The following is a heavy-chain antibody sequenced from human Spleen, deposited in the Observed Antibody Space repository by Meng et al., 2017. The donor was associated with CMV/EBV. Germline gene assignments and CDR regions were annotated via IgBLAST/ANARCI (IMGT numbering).Heavy chain of an antibody. D-gene: IGHD4-11*01. CDR3: ARGDFSGLFDY. V-gene: IGHV3-20*04. Sequence: LSCASSGFTFDDDGMTWVRQVPGKGLEWVSGINWNGGRTGYADSVKGRFTISRDNAKNSLYLQMNSLRAEDTALYYCARGDFSGLFDYWGQGTLVTVSS. J-gene: IGHJ4*02. CDR1: GFTFDDDG. CDR2: INWNGGRT.